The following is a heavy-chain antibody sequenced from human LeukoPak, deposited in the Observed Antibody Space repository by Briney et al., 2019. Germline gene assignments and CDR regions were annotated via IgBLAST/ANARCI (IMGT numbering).Heavy chain of an antibody. CDR3: ARGRDDYNDAPPPYYYYMDV. CDR2: FYDTGIT. Sequence: PSGTLSLTCTVSGGSIGSGNFYWNWIRQHPGRDLEWIGYFYDTGITYYNPSLKSRVTISADTSKKQFSLNLRSVTAADTAVYRCARGRDDYNDAPPPYYYYMDVWGKGTTVTVSS. D-gene: IGHD5-24*01. J-gene: IGHJ6*03. CDR1: GGSIGSGNFY. V-gene: IGHV4-31*03.